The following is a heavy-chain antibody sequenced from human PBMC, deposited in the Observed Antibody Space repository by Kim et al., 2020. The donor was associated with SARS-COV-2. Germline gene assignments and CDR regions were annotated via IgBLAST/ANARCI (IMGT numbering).Heavy chain of an antibody. D-gene: IGHD3-10*01. CDR2: IKQDGSEK. Sequence: GGSLRLSCAASGFTFSSYWMSWVRQAPGKGLEWVANIKQDGSEKYYVDSVKGRFTISRDNAKNSLYLQMNSLRAEDTAVYYCARGLLWFGEIPGAFDIWGQGTMVTVSS. V-gene: IGHV3-7*03. CDR3: ARGLLWFGEIPGAFDI. J-gene: IGHJ3*02. CDR1: GFTFSSYW.